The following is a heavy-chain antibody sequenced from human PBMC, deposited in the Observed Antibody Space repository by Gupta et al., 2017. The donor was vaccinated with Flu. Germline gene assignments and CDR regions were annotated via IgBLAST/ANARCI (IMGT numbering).Heavy chain of an antibody. V-gene: IGHV3-21*01. CDR1: GFTFSSFS. D-gene: IGHD6-13*01. J-gene: IGHJ4*02. Sequence: EVQLVESGGGLVKPGGSLRLSCAASGFTFSSFSMHWVRQPPGKGLQWVSSITSSNYMYYVDSVKGRFTISRDNAKNSLYLQMSSLRPEDTAVYFCARGDPTYAGSWYRGHYWGQGTLVTVSS. CDR2: ITSSNYM. CDR3: ARGDPTYAGSWYRGHY.